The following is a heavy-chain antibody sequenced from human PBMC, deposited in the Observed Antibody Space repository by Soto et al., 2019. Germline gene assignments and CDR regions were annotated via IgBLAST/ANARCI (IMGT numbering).Heavy chain of an antibody. V-gene: IGHV1-69*05. CDR2: IIPIFGTA. CDR3: ARDQDVSNYHGMDV. J-gene: IGHJ6*02. D-gene: IGHD4-4*01. CDR1: GGTFSSYA. Sequence: QVQLVQSGAEVKKPGSSVKVSCKASGGTFSSYAISWVRQAPGQGLEWMGGIIPIFGTANYAQKFQGRVTTTTDQPTSPAYMELSSLRSEDTAVYYCARDQDVSNYHGMDVWGQGATVTVSS.